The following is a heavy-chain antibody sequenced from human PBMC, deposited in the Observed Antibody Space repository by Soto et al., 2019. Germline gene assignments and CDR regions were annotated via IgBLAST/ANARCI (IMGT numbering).Heavy chain of an antibody. CDR3: ARGYDYGGNYFDAFDI. D-gene: IGHD4-17*01. CDR2: IYHSGST. J-gene: IGHJ3*02. Sequence: QLQLQESGSGLVKPSQTLSLTCAVSGGSISSGGYSWSWIRQPPGKGLEWIGYIYHSGSTYYNPSLKSRVTISVDRSKNQFSLKLSSVTAADTAVYYCARGYDYGGNYFDAFDIWGQGKMVTVSS. V-gene: IGHV4-30-2*01. CDR1: GGSISSGGYS.